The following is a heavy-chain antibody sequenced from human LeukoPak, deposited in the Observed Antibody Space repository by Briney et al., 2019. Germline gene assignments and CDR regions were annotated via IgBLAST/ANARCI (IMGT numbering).Heavy chain of an antibody. CDR3: ATNRITIFGVVTDY. J-gene: IGHJ4*02. CDR2: IISDGSST. CDR1: GFTFSSYW. V-gene: IGHV3-74*01. Sequence: GGSLRLSCAASGFTFSSYWMHWVRQAPGKGLVWVSRIISDGSSTSYADSVKGRFTISRDNAKNTLYLQMNSLRAEDTAVYYCATNRITIFGVVTDYWGQGTLVTVSS. D-gene: IGHD3-3*01.